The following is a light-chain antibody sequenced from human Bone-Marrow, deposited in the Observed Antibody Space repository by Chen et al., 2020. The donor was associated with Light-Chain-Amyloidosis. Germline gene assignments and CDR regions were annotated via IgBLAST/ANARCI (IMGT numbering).Light chain of an antibody. CDR3: CSYAGSYSLYV. Sequence: QAALTQPRSVSGSPGQSVSISCTGTSSDVGGYDFVSWYQKHPVKAPKLMIYDVSKRPSGVPDRFSGSKSGNTASLTSSGLQADDEADYYCCSYAGSYSLYVFGSGTKVTVL. CDR1: SSDVGGYDF. V-gene: IGLV2-11*01. CDR2: DVS. J-gene: IGLJ1*01.